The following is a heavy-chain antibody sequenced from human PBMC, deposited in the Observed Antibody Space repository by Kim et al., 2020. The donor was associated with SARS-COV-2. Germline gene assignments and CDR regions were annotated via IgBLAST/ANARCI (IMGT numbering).Heavy chain of an antibody. Sequence: SETLSLTCAVYGGSFSGYYWSWIRQPPGKGLEWIGEINHSGSTNYNPSLKSRVTISVDTSKNQFSLKLSSVTAADTAVYYCARGRAVGWALWFGEWWFDPWGQGTLVTVSS. CDR3: ARGRAVGWALWFGEWWFDP. CDR1: GGSFSGYY. CDR2: INHSGST. J-gene: IGHJ5*02. D-gene: IGHD3-10*01. V-gene: IGHV4-34*01.